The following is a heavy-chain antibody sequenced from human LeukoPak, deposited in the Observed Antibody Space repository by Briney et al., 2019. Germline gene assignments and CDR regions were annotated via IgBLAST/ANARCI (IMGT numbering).Heavy chain of an antibody. D-gene: IGHD3-9*01. CDR1: GGSFSGYY. V-gene: IGHV4-34*01. J-gene: IGHJ4*02. Sequence: PSETLSLTCAVYGGSFSGYYWSWIRQPPGRGLEWIGEINHSGSTNYNPSLKSRVTISVDTSKNQFSLKLSSVTAADTAVYYCARRGRYYDRPPFDYWGQGTLVTVSS. CDR2: INHSGST. CDR3: ARRGRYYDRPPFDY.